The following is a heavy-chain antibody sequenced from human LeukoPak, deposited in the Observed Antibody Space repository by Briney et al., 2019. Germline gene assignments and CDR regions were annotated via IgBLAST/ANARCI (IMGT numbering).Heavy chain of an antibody. D-gene: IGHD5-18*01. CDR1: ALTLRNYW. Sequence: GGSLRLSCAASALTLRNYWMHWVRQAPGKGLVWVSHINGDGSSTNYADSVKGRFTISRDNTKNTLYLQMNSLRAEDTVVYSCARGKYNYGLDSRGQGTLVTVSS. V-gene: IGHV3-74*01. CDR2: INGDGSST. CDR3: ARGKYNYGLDS. J-gene: IGHJ4*02.